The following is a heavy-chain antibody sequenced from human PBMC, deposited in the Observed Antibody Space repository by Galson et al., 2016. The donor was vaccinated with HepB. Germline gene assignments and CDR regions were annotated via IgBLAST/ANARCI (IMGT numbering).Heavy chain of an antibody. J-gene: IGHJ5*02. CDR2: INPSGGNT. D-gene: IGHD3-10*01. V-gene: IGHV1-46*01. Sequence: SVKVSCKASGYTFTSYYLHWVRQAPGQGLEWMGIINPSGGNTSYAQKFQGRVTMTRDTSTNTVYMELSSLRSEDTAVYYCGRDRLPKIGGVIIRTNWFDPWGQGTLVTVSS. CDR3: GRDRLPKIGGVIIRTNWFDP. CDR1: GYTFTSYY.